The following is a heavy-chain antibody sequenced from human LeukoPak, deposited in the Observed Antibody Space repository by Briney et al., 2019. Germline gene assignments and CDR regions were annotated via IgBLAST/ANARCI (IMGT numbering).Heavy chain of an antibody. V-gene: IGHV4-4*07. CDR2: IYTSGST. Sequence: SETLSLTCTVSGGSISSYYWSWIRQPAGKGLEWIGRIYTSGSTNYNPSLKSRVTMSVDTSKNQFSLKLSSVTAADMAVYYCARDGRYYGSGSYYTYYYYGMDVWGQGTTVTVSS. CDR3: ARDGRYYGSGSYYTYYYYGMDV. CDR1: GGSISSYY. D-gene: IGHD3-10*01. J-gene: IGHJ6*02.